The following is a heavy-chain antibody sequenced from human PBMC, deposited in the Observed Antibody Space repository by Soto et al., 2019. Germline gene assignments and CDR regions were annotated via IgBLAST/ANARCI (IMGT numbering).Heavy chain of an antibody. D-gene: IGHD3-22*01. CDR1: GGSISSGGYS. V-gene: IGHV4-30-2*01. Sequence: PSETLSLTCAVSGGSISSGGYSWSWIRQPPGKGLEWIGYIYHSGSTYYNPSLKSRVTISVDRSKNQFSLKLSSVTAADTAVYYCARGNDYYDSSGYYYVFDYWGKGTLVTVSS. J-gene: IGHJ4*02. CDR2: IYHSGST. CDR3: ARGNDYYDSSGYYYVFDY.